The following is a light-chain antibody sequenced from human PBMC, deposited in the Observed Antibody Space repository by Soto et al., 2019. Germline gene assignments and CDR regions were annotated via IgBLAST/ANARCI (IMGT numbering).Light chain of an antibody. J-gene: IGKJ3*01. V-gene: IGKV1-9*01. CDR1: QGIKSD. CDR3: QQLNSFPRT. Sequence: DIQLTQSPSFLSASVGDRVTITCRASQGIKSDLAWYQQKPGKAPKLLIYSASTLQSGVPSRFSGSGSGTECTLTISSLQAEDFATYYCQQLNSFPRTFGPGTKVDIK. CDR2: SAS.